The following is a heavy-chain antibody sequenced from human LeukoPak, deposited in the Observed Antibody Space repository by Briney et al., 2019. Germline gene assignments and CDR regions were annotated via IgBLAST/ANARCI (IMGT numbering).Heavy chain of an antibody. Sequence: GGSLRLSCAASGFTFSSYDMHWVRQATGKGLEWVSAIGTAGDTYYPGSVKGRFTISRENAKNSLYLQMNSLRAGDTAVYYCARGGRSGSYYSLGYYYGMDVWGQGTTVTVSS. CDR3: ARGGRSGSYYSLGYYYGMDV. V-gene: IGHV3-13*01. CDR1: GFTFSSYD. D-gene: IGHD1-26*01. CDR2: IGTAGDT. J-gene: IGHJ6*02.